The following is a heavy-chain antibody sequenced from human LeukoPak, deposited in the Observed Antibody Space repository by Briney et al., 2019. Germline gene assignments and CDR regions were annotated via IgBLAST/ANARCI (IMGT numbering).Heavy chain of an antibody. CDR3: ARPVEMATSPFDY. CDR1: GYNFGIYW. D-gene: IGHD5-24*01. CDR2: VYPGDSDT. Sequence: GESLKISCQGSGYNFGIYWIGWVRQMPGKGLEWMGIVYPGDSDTRYSPSFQGQVTISADKSIATAYLQWSSLKASDTAMYYCARPVEMATSPFDYWGQGTLVTVSS. V-gene: IGHV5-51*01. J-gene: IGHJ4*02.